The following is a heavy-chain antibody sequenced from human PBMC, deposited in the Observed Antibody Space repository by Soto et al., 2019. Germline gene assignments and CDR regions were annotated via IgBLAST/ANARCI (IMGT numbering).Heavy chain of an antibody. D-gene: IGHD2-2*01. CDR3: ARGDIVVVPAAMPFDY. V-gene: IGHV4-31*03. CDR2: IYYSGST. CDR1: GGSISSGGYY. Sequence: QVQLQESGPGLVKPSQTLSLTCTVSGGSISSGGYYWSWIRQHPGKGLEWIGYIYYSGSTYYNPSLKSRVTISVDTSKNQFSLKRSSVTAADTAVYYCARGDIVVVPAAMPFDYWGQGTLVTVSS. J-gene: IGHJ4*02.